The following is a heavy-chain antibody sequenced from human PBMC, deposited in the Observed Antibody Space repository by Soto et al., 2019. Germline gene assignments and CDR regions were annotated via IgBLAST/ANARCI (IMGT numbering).Heavy chain of an antibody. V-gene: IGHV1-24*01. CDR1: GYTLTELS. J-gene: IGHJ5*02. Sequence: ASVKVSCKVSGYTLTELSMHWVRQAPGKGLEWMGGFDPEDGETIYAQKFQGRVTMTEDTSTDTAYMELSSLRSEDTAVYYCATVAHCSSTSCYAFSKDNWFDPWGQGTLVTVSS. CDR2: FDPEDGET. D-gene: IGHD2-2*01. CDR3: ATVAHCSSTSCYAFSKDNWFDP.